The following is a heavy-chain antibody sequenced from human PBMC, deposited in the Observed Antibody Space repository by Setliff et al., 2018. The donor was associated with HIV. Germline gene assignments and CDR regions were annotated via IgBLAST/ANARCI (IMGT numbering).Heavy chain of an antibody. V-gene: IGHV1-69*10. CDR1: GYTFSSYA. J-gene: IGHJ3*02. D-gene: IGHD2-21*02. CDR2: IIPMLGIT. Sequence: GASVKVSCKASGYTFSSYAMSWVRQAPGQGLEWMGAIIPMLGITNYAQKFQGRVTMIADKSTGTAYMDLSSLTSDDTAVYYCASSFGGNSLRHEAAFDIWGPGTMVTVSS. CDR3: ASSFGGNSLRHEAAFDI.